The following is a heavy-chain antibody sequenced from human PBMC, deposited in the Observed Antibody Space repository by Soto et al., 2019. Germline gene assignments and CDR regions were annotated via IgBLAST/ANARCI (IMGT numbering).Heavy chain of an antibody. D-gene: IGHD6-13*01. CDR1: GGSISSGGYY. V-gene: IGHV4-31*03. Sequence: SETLSLTCTVSGGSISSGGYYWSWIRQHPGKGLEWIGYIYYSGSTYYNPSLKSRVTISVDTSKNQFSLKLSSVTAADTAVYYCAREALAAAGACYFDYWGQGTLVTVSS. J-gene: IGHJ4*02. CDR3: AREALAAAGACYFDY. CDR2: IYYSGST.